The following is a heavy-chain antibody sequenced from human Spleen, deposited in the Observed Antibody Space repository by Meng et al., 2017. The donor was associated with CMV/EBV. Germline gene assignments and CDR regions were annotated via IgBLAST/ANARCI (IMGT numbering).Heavy chain of an antibody. D-gene: IGHD3-10*01. V-gene: IGHV1-2*04. CDR2: INPHSGGT. CDR1: YTFSGYY. J-gene: IGHJ5*02. CDR3: ARGGGTVVRAVDNWFVP. Sequence: YTFSGYYIHWVRQAPGQGLEWMGWINPHSGGTNYAQKFQGWVTLTRDTSISTAYMDLTRLKSDDTAVYYCARGGGTVVRAVDNWFVPWGQGTLVTVSS.